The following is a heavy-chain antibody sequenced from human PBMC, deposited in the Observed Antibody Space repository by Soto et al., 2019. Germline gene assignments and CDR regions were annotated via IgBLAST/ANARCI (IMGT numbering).Heavy chain of an antibody. V-gene: IGHV1-8*01. J-gene: IGHJ5*02. D-gene: IGHD2-2*01. CDR2: MNPNRGNT. CDR1: EYTFTNYD. CDR3: ARDRACGSTPRRCCDP. Sequence: QVQLVQSGAEVKKPGASVKVSCKASEYTFTNYDINWVRQGTGQGLEWKGWMNPNRGNTGYAQKLQDRLTMSRNTFINTASVELTSLRSEHTAVYCCARDRACGSTPRRCCDPWGQGTLVTVSS.